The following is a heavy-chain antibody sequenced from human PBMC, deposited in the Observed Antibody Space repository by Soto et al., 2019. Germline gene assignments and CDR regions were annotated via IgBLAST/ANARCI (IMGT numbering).Heavy chain of an antibody. CDR1: GLTFRNYG. Sequence: AGGSMRLSCAASGLTFRNYGMRWVRQAPGKGLEWVAIISYDGDNEYYADSVKGRFTISRHNSKNTLYLQMNSLRAEDTAVYYCATGMYLLHYWGQGTLVTVSS. CDR3: ATGMYLLHY. CDR2: ISYDGDNE. V-gene: IGHV3-30*03. D-gene: IGHD3-22*01. J-gene: IGHJ4*02.